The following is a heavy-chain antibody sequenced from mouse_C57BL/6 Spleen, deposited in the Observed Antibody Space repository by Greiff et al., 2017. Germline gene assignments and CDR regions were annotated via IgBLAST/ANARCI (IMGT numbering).Heavy chain of an antibody. CDR2: INPNNGGT. D-gene: IGHD4-1*01. J-gene: IGHJ4*01. Sequence: VQLQQSGPELAKPGASVKMSCKASGYTFTDYNMHWVKQSHGKSLEWIGYINPNNGGTSYNQKFKGKATLTVNKSSSTAYMELRSLTSEDSAVYYCARGELRIYYAMDYWGQGTSVTVSS. CDR3: ARGELRIYYAMDY. CDR1: GYTFTDYN. V-gene: IGHV1-22*01.